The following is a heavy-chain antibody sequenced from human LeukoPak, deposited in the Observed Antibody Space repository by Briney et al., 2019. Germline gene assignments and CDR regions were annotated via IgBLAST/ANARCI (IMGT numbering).Heavy chain of an antibody. CDR2: IKQDGSEK. Sequence: GGSLRLSCAASGFTFSSYAMSWVRQAPGKGLEWVANIKQDGSEKYYVDSVKGRFTISRDNAKNSLYLQMNSLRAEDTAVYYCARGPYYDFWSGQDYWGQGTLVTVSS. D-gene: IGHD3-3*01. J-gene: IGHJ4*02. CDR3: ARGPYYDFWSGQDY. CDR1: GFTFSSYA. V-gene: IGHV3-7*04.